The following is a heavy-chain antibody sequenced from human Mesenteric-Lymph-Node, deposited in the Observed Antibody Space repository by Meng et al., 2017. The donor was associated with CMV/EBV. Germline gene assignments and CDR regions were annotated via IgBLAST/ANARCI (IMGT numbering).Heavy chain of an antibody. CDR3: ATLFGDSGSSHMKVFDY. D-gene: IGHD3-10*01. V-gene: IGHV1-69-2*01. CDR1: TFTDYY. Sequence: TFTDYYLHWVQQAPGKGLAWVGLVDPEDGDTVYAERFQDRVAITADTSRDTAYMELSSLTSEDTAVYYCATLFGDSGSSHMKVFDYWGQGTLVTVSS. J-gene: IGHJ4*02. CDR2: VDPEDGDT.